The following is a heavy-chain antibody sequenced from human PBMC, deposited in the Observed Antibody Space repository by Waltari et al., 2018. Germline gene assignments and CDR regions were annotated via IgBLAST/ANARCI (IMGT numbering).Heavy chain of an antibody. CDR3: AHRRCSGGSCYSSFDY. CDR2: IYWNDGK. J-gene: IGHJ4*02. V-gene: IGHV2-5*01. D-gene: IGHD2-15*01. Sequence: QITLKESGPTLVKPTQTLTLTCTFSGFTLSTSGEGVGWIRQPPGKALEGLAIIYWNDGKHYSPSLKSRLTVTKDTSKNQVVLTITNVDPVDTATYYCAHRRCSGGSCYSSFDYWGQGTLVTVSS. CDR1: GFTLSTSGEG.